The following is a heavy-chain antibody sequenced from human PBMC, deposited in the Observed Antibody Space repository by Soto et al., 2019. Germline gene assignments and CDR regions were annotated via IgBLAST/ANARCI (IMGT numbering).Heavy chain of an antibody. V-gene: IGHV4-59*01. CDR1: GGSISSYF. Sequence: SETLSLTCSVSGGSISSYFWSWIRQPPGKGLEWIGYIYYSGSTNYNPSLKSRVTISVDTSKNQFSLRLSSVTPADTAVYYCARAGTAMVTLDYWGQGTLVTVSS. J-gene: IGHJ4*02. CDR3: ARAGTAMVTLDY. D-gene: IGHD5-18*01. CDR2: IYYSGST.